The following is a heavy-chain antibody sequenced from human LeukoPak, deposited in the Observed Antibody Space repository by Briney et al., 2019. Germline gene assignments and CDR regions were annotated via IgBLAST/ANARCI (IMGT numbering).Heavy chain of an antibody. CDR2: TFYSGST. CDR1: GGSISSSSYY. J-gene: IGHJ3*02. D-gene: IGHD2-2*01. CDR3: ARGALVVPAAVLRKLGGSLAFDI. Sequence: SETLSLTCTVSGGSISSSSYYWGWIRQPTGKGLEWIGSTFYSGSTYYNPSLKSRVTVSVDTSKKQFSLKLSSVTAADTAVYYCARGALVVPAAVLRKLGGSLAFDIWGQGTMVTVSS. V-gene: IGHV4-39*01.